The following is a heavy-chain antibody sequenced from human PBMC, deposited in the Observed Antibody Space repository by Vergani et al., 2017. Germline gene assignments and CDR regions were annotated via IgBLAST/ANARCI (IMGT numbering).Heavy chain of an antibody. J-gene: IGHJ4*02. Sequence: VQLQESGPGLVKPSQTLSLTCTVSGGSISSGGYYWSWIRQHPGKGLEWIGYIYYSGSTYYNPSLKSRVTISVDTSKNQFSLKLSSVTAADTAVYYCAREQKRGRYVDYWGQGTLVTVSS. V-gene: IGHV4-31*03. CDR2: IYYSGST. CDR1: GGSISSGGYY. CDR3: AREQKRGRYVDY. D-gene: IGHD3-3*01.